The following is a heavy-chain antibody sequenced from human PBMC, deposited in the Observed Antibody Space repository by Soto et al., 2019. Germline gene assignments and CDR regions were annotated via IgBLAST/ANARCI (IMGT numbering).Heavy chain of an antibody. Sequence: QVQLVQSGAEVKKPGSSVKVSCKASGRTFSSYAISCVRQAPGQGLEWMGGIIPIFGTANYAQKFQGRVTITADESTSTADMELSSLRSEDTAVYYCASHPSSTSDYYGMDVCCQGTTVTVSS. J-gene: IGHJ6*02. CDR3: ASHPSSTSDYYGMDV. CDR1: GRTFSSYA. V-gene: IGHV1-69*12. CDR2: IIPIFGTA. D-gene: IGHD2-2*01.